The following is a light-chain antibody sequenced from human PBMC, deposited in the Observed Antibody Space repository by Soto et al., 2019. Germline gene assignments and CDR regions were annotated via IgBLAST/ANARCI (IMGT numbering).Light chain of an antibody. CDR2: DAS. J-gene: IGKJ5*01. CDR1: QSVRSK. CDR3: HQYNNWPPIT. V-gene: IGKV3-15*01. Sequence: EIVMTQSPGTLSVSPGERATLSCRASQSVRSKLAWYQQKPGQAPRLLIYDASTRATGIPARFSGSGSGTEFTLTISSLQSEDFAVYYCHQYNNWPPITCGQGTRLEIK.